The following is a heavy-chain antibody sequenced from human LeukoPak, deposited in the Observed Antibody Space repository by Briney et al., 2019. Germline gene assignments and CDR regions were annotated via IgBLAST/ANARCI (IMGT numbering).Heavy chain of an antibody. CDR2: ITNSGGST. CDR1: GSTFSSYA. Sequence: PGGSLRLSCAASGSTFSSYAMSWVRQAPGKGLEWVSAITNSGGSTYYADSVKGRFTISRDNSKSTLYLQMNSLRAEDTAVYYCATLRLSNQDGAFDIWGQGTMVTVSS. CDR3: ATLRLSNQDGAFDI. J-gene: IGHJ3*02. V-gene: IGHV3-23*01. D-gene: IGHD4-11*01.